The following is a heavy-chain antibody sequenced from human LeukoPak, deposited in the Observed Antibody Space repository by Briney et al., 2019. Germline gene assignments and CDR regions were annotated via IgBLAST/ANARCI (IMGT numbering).Heavy chain of an antibody. CDR3: ARSRYSGNFVFDY. J-gene: IGHJ4*02. CDR1: GFTFSSYA. V-gene: IGHV3-23*01. CDR2: IRGSGGDT. Sequence: GGSLRLSCAASGFTFSSYAMTWVRQAPGKGPEWVSGIRGSGGDTYYADSVKGRFTISRDNSKNTLYLQMNSLRAEDTAVYYCARSRYSGNFVFDYWGQGTLVTVSS. D-gene: IGHD5-12*01.